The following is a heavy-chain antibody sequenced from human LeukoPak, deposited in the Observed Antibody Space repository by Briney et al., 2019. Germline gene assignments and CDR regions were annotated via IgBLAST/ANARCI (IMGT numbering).Heavy chain of an antibody. CDR1: GYTFSDHY. CDR3: ARWRSGGCSD. Sequence: PGGSLRLSCAVSGYTFSDHYIDWVRQAPGKGLERVGQTRNKANNYATEYAASVKDRFIISRDDSRNSVYLQMDSLKTEDTAVYYCARWRSGGCSDWGLGTRVTVSS. V-gene: IGHV3-72*01. D-gene: IGHD2-15*01. J-gene: IGHJ4*02. CDR2: TRNKANNYAT.